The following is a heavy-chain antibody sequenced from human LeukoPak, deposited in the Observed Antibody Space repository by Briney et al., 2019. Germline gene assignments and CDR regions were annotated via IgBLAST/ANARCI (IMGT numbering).Heavy chain of an antibody. CDR3: ARVPQGGASGLVAFDI. CDR1: GGSFSGYY. CDR2: INYSGST. D-gene: IGHD3-16*01. V-gene: IGHV4-34*01. Sequence: SETLSLTRVVYGGSFSGYYWRWIRQPPGKGLEWMGEINYSGSTNFNPEVKSRVTISVDTSKNQFSLKLSPMTAADTAVYYCARVPQGGASGLVAFDIWGQGTMVTVSS. J-gene: IGHJ3*02.